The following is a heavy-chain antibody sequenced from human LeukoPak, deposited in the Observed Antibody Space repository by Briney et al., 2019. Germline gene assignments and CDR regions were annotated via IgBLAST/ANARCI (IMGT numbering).Heavy chain of an antibody. CDR3: ARAVRDSSGYYEYYYYGMDV. CDR1: GFTVSSNY. Sequence: GGSLRLSCAASGFTVSSNYMSWVHQAPGKGLEWVSVIYSGGSTYYADSVKGRFTISRDNSKTTLYLQMNSLRAEDTAVYYCARAVRDSSGYYEYYYYGMDVWGQGTTVTVSS. D-gene: IGHD3-22*01. CDR2: IYSGGST. J-gene: IGHJ6*02. V-gene: IGHV3-66*02.